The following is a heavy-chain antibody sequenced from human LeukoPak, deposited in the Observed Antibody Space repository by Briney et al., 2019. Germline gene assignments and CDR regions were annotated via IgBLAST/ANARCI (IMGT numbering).Heavy chain of an antibody. D-gene: IGHD4-11*01. Sequence: GGSLRLSCAASGFTFSSYWMSWVRQAPGKGLEWVSSIPSDSNSMYYANSVKGRFTISRDNAKNSMYLQMNSLRVEDSAVYYCARDPTGFDLWGRGTLVTVSS. V-gene: IGHV3-21*01. CDR2: IPSDSNSM. J-gene: IGHJ2*01. CDR3: ARDPTGFDL. CDR1: GFTFSSYW.